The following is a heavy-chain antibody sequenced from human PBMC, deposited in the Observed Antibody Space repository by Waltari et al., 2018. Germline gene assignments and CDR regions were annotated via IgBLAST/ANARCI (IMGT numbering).Heavy chain of an antibody. CDR1: AGSISSSSYY. CDR3: ARVGRGSYFDY. J-gene: IGHJ4*02. CDR2: IYYSGST. Sequence: QLQLQESGPGLVKPSETLSLTCTVSAGSISSSSYYWGWIRQPPGKGLEWIGSIYYSGSTYDNPALKSRVTISVDTSKNQFSLKLSSVTAADTAVYYCARVGRGSYFDYWGQGTLVTVSS. V-gene: IGHV4-39*07. D-gene: IGHD1-26*01.